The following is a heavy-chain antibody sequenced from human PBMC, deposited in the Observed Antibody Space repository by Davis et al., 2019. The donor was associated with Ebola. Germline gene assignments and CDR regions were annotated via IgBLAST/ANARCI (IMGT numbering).Heavy chain of an antibody. CDR3: ARDTATYYYDSGSYMAKYYVDY. CDR1: GFTLSSYS. CDR2: ISSSSSTI. V-gene: IGHV3-48*02. D-gene: IGHD3-10*01. J-gene: IGHJ4*02. Sequence: PAGSLRPSCAASGFTLSSYSMNWVRQAPGKGLEWVSYISSSSSTIYYADSVKGRFTISRDNAKNSLYLQMNSLRDEDTAVYYCARDTATYYYDSGSYMAKYYVDYWGQGTLVTVSS.